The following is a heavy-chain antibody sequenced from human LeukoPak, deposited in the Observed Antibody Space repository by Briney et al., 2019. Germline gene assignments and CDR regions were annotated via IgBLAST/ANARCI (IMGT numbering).Heavy chain of an antibody. Sequence: PGGSLRLSCAASGFTFSSYAMSWVRQAPGKGLEWVSAISGSGGSTYYADSVKGRFTISRDNSKNTLYLQMNSLRAEDTAVYYCAKDFPGAGLWFGELSFSPGWYYYYGMDVWGQGTTVTVSS. CDR3: AKDFPGAGLWFGELSFSPGWYYYYGMDV. CDR2: ISGSGGST. J-gene: IGHJ6*02. CDR1: GFTFSSYA. D-gene: IGHD3-10*01. V-gene: IGHV3-23*01.